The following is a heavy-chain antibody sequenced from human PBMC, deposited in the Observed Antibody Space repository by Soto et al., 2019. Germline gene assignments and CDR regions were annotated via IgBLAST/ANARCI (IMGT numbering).Heavy chain of an antibody. CDR2: ITWNGGTI. Sequence: GGSLRLSCAASGFAFDDYVMHWVRQPPGRGLEWVSGITWNGGTIRYVDSVKGRFTISRDNSENSLYLQMNSLRPEDTAVYYCAKGGSAALIAPSGRDNWFDPWGQGTQVPVSS. D-gene: IGHD6-13*01. CDR3: AKGGSAALIAPSGRDNWFDP. CDR1: GFAFDDYV. V-gene: IGHV3-9*01. J-gene: IGHJ5*02.